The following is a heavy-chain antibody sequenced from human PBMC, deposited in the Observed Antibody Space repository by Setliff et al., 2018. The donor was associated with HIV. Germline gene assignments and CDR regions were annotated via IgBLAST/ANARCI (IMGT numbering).Heavy chain of an antibody. CDR1: GYAFTSNY. V-gene: IGHV1-46*01. D-gene: IGHD1-1*01. Sequence: RASVKVSCKASGYAFTSNYIHWVRQAPGQGLEWMALIYPSNGDTTYAQSFQGRVTMTLDTSTSTVYMELSSLRAEDTAVYYCTKRTMPTGGFQHWGQGTLVTVSS. CDR3: TKRTMPTGGFQH. CDR2: IYPSNGDT. J-gene: IGHJ1*01.